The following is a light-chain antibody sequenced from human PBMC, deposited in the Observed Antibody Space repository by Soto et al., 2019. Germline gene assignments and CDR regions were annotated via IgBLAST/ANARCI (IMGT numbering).Light chain of an antibody. Sequence: QSVLTQSPSASGTPGQRVSISCSGSTSNIGTNTVSWYQHVPGPAPKLLIYSNDQLPSAVPGRFSGSKSGTSASLAISGLLSEDEADYYCATWDDSLNVVFGGGTKLTVL. CDR2: SND. CDR3: ATWDDSLNVV. J-gene: IGLJ2*01. CDR1: TSNIGTNT. V-gene: IGLV1-44*01.